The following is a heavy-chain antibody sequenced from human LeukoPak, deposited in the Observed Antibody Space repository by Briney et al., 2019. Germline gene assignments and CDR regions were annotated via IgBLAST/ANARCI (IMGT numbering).Heavy chain of an antibody. CDR3: ARVSGLGKNEYLHL. J-gene: IGHJ1*01. V-gene: IGHV3-74*01. CDR2: INDDGSSR. Sequence: QPGGSLRLSCAASGLTFSKSWLHWVRQAPGKGLAWVSRINDDGSSRSYADSVRGRFTISKDNAKNTLYLQMNSLRAEDTAVYFCARVSGLGKNEYLHLWGQGTLVTVSS. D-gene: IGHD3-10*01. CDR1: GLTFSKSW.